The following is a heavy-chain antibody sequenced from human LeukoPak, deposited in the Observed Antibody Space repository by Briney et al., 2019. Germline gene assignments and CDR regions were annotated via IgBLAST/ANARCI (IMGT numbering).Heavy chain of an antibody. D-gene: IGHD6-6*01. Sequence: PGGSLRLSCAASGFTFSSYAMSWVRQAPGKGLEWVSAISGSGGSTYYADSVKGRFTISRDNSKNTLYLEMNNLRAEDTAVYYCANSYTSSSRTPFDCWGQGTLVTVSS. CDR2: ISGSGGST. CDR1: GFTFSSYA. J-gene: IGHJ4*02. V-gene: IGHV3-23*01. CDR3: ANSYTSSSRTPFDC.